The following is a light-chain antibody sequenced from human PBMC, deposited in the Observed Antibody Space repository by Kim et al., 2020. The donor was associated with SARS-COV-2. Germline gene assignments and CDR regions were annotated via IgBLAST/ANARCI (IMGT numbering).Light chain of an antibody. CDR3: NSRDSIGVV. CDR1: SLRNYY. V-gene: IGLV3-19*01. Sequence: SSELTQDPAVSVALGQTVKITCRGDSLRNYYASWYQQKPGHAPILVFYGKNNRPSGIPHRFSGSTSRDTATLTITSTQGEDEADNSCNSRDSIGVVFGG. CDR2: GKN. J-gene: IGLJ2*01.